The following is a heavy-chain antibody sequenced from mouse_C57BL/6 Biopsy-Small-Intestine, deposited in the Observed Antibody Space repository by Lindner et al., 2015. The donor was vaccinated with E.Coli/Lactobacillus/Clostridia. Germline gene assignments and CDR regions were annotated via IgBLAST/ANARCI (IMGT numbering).Heavy chain of an antibody. J-gene: IGHJ4*01. V-gene: IGHV5-17*01. Sequence: VQLQESGGALVKPGGSLKLSCAASGFTFSDYGMHWVRQAPEKGLEWVAYITSGSSTIYYADTVKGRFTISRDNAKNTLFLQMTSLRSEDTAMYYCARPGSYYAMDYWGQGTSVTVSS. CDR2: ITSGSSTI. CDR3: ARPGSYYAMDY. CDR1: GFTFSDYG.